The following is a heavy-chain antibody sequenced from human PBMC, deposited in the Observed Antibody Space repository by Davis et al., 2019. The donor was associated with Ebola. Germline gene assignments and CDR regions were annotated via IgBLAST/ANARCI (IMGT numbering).Heavy chain of an antibody. CDR2: ISSSSSYI. D-gene: IGHD1-14*01. J-gene: IGHJ5*02. V-gene: IGHV3-21*01. CDR3: VRHLPGGWFDP. CDR1: GFTVSSNY. Sequence: GESLKISCAASGFTVSSNYMSWVRQAPGKGLEWVSSISSSSSYIYYADSVKGRFTISRDNAKNSLYLQMSSLRDEDTAIYYCVRHLPGGWFDPWGQGTLVTVSS.